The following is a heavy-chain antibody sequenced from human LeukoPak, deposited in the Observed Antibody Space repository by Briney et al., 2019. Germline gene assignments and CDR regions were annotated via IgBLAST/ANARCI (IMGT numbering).Heavy chain of an antibody. CDR2: ISYDGSNK. CDR3: GRLMGGYDSYFYGMDV. V-gene: IGHV3-30*03. Sequence: GGSLRLACAASGFTFSSFGMHWVRQAPGKGLEWVAVISYDGSNKYYADSVKGRFTISRDNSQNTLYLQMNSLRLEDTAVYYCGRLMGGYDSYFYGMDVWGQGTTVTVSS. J-gene: IGHJ6*02. D-gene: IGHD5-12*01. CDR1: GFTFSSFG.